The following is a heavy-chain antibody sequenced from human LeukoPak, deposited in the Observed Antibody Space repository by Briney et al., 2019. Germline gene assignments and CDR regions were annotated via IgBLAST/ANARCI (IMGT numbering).Heavy chain of an antibody. D-gene: IGHD1-26*01. CDR1: GYTFTSYA. J-gene: IGHJ4*02. CDR2: INAGNGNT. V-gene: IGHV1-3*01. CDR3: ARASRLVGQFDY. Sequence: ASVKVSCTASGYTFTSYAMHWVRQAPGQRLEWMGWINAGNGNTKYSQKFQGRVTITRDTSASTAYMELSSLRSEDTAVYYCARASRLVGQFDYWGQGTLVTVSS.